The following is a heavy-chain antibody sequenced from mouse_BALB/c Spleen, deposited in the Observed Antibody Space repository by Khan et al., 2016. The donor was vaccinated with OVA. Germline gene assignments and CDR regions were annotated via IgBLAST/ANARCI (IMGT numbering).Heavy chain of an antibody. CDR3: ARGYALDY. Sequence: EVQLQESGGGLVQPGGSLKLSCAASGFTFSSYGMSWVRQTPDKRLELVATINSNGGSTYYPDSVKGRFTISRDNAKNTLYLQMSSLKSEDTAMYYCARGYALDYWGQGTSVTVSS. J-gene: IGHJ4*01. V-gene: IGHV5-6-3*01. CDR2: INSNGGST. CDR1: GFTFSSYG. D-gene: IGHD2-14*01.